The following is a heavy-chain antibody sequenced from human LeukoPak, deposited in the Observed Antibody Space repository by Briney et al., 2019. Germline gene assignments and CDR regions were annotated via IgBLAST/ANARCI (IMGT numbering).Heavy chain of an antibody. V-gene: IGHV1-18*04. CDR2: ISAYNGNT. CDR3: ARDLVVPAAIEGTPNWFDP. Sequence: ASVKVSCKASGYTFTSYGISWVRQAPGQGIEWMGWISAYNGNTNYAQKLQGRVTMTTDTSTSTAYMELRSLRSDDTAVYYCARDLVVPAAIEGTPNWFDPWGQGTLVTVSS. J-gene: IGHJ5*02. D-gene: IGHD2-2*01. CDR1: GYTFTSYG.